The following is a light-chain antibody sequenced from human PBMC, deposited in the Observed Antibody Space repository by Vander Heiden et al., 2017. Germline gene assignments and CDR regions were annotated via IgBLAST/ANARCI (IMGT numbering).Light chain of an antibody. CDR1: QSVLYTSNKKNY. J-gene: IGKJ4*01. CDR2: WAS. Sequence: DIVITQSPESLAVSLGERATINCRSSQSVLYTSNKKNYFAWYQQKPGQSPKLLFSWASTRESGVPDRFSGSGSGTVFTLTISSLQAEDVALYYCQQYYAFPVTFGGGTKVEIK. V-gene: IGKV4-1*01. CDR3: QQYYAFPVT.